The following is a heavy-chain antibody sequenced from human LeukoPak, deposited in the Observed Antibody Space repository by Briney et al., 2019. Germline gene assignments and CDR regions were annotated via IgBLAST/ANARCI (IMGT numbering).Heavy chain of an antibody. CDR1: GYTFTGYY. J-gene: IGHJ6*02. Sequence: ASVKVSCKASGYTFTGYYMHWVRQATGQGLEWMGWINPNSGGTNYAQKFQGRVTMTRDTSISTAYMELSRLRSDDTAVYYCARSAPRYSSSGMDVWGQGTTVTVSS. V-gene: IGHV1-2*02. D-gene: IGHD6-13*01. CDR2: INPNSGGT. CDR3: ARSAPRYSSSGMDV.